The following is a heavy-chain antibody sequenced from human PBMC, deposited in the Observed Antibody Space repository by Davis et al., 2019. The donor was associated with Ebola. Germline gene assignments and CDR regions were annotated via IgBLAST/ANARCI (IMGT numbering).Heavy chain of an antibody. CDR2: ISYDGSNK. V-gene: IGHV3-30-3*01. D-gene: IGHD6-13*01. J-gene: IGHJ4*02. Sequence: GESLKISCAASGFTFSSYAMHWVRQAPGKGLEWVAVISYDGSNKYYADSVKGRFTISRDNSKNTLYLQMNSLRAEDTAVYYCAREHSSSWYPVDYWGQGTLVTVSS. CDR3: AREHSSSWYPVDY. CDR1: GFTFSSYA.